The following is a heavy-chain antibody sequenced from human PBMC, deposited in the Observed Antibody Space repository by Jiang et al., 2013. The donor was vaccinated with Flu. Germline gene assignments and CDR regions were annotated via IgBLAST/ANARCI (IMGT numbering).Heavy chain of an antibody. CDR3: VRDAGGGYNWFDP. CDR1: GASITSAY. V-gene: IGHV4-59*01. J-gene: IGHJ5*02. D-gene: IGHD2-15*01. CDR2: VYYSGTT. Sequence: SGSGLVKPSETLSLTCTVSGASITSAYWNWIRQPLGKGLEWIGYVYYSGTTKYNPSLESRVTISVDTSKNQFSLKLNSVTAADTAMYYCVRDAGGGYNWFDPWGQGTVVTVSS.